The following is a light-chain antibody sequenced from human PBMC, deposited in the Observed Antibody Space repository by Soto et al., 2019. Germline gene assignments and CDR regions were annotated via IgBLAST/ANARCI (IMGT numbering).Light chain of an antibody. Sequence: DIQMTQSPSTLSGSVGDRVTITCRAGQTISSWLAWYQQEPGNAPKLLIYDASNLQSGVPSRFSGSGSGTEFTLTISSLQPDDFATYYCQQYNSFSQTFGQGTKVDIK. CDR1: QTISSW. J-gene: IGKJ1*01. CDR3: QQYNSFSQT. CDR2: DAS. V-gene: IGKV1-5*01.